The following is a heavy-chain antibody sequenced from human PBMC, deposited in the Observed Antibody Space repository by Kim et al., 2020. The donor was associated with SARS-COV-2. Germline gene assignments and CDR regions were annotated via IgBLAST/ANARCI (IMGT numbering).Heavy chain of an antibody. D-gene: IGHD1-20*01. CDR3: ARARRLYTDAFDI. Sequence: ASVKVSCKASGYTFTGYYMHWVRQPPGQGLEWMGWINPNSGGTNYAQKFQGRVTMTRDTSISTAYMELSRLRSDDTAVYYCARARRLYTDAFDIWGQGTMVTVSS. CDR1: GYTFTGYY. J-gene: IGHJ3*02. CDR2: INPNSGGT. V-gene: IGHV1-2*02.